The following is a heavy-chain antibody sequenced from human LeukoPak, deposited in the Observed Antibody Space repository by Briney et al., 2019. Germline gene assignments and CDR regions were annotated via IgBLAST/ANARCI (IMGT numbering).Heavy chain of an antibody. CDR2: IYHSGST. D-gene: IGHD3-22*01. CDR1: GGSISSSNW. Sequence: SGTLSLTCAVSGGSISSSNWWSWVRQPPGKGLGWIGEIYHSGSTNYNPSLKSRVTISVDKSKNQFSLKLSSVTAADTAVYFCARDAAGEGRLVITWFDPWGQGTLVTVSS. V-gene: IGHV4-4*02. CDR3: ARDAAGEGRLVITWFDP. J-gene: IGHJ5*02.